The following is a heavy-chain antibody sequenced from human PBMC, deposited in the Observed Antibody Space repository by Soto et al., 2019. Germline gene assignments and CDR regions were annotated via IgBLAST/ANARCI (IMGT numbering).Heavy chain of an antibody. Sequence: GESLKISCKGSGYSFTSYWIGWVRQMPGKGLEWMGIIYPGDSDTRYSPSFQGQVTISADKSISTAYLQWSSLKASDTAVYYCARPYWGDGGPDDAFDIWGQGTMVTVSS. CDR1: GYSFTSYW. J-gene: IGHJ3*02. V-gene: IGHV5-51*01. CDR2: IYPGDSDT. CDR3: ARPYWGDGGPDDAFDI. D-gene: IGHD3-10*01.